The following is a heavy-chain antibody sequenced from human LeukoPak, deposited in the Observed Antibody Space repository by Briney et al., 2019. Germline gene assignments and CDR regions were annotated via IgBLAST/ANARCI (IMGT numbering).Heavy chain of an antibody. CDR2: IESDGRT. CDR1: GFTLSSRW. D-gene: IGHD3/OR15-3a*01. CDR3: ARGRRGPDY. Sequence: GGSLRLSCAASGFTLSSRWMHWRRQVPGKGLVSVSRIESDGRTAYADSVKGRFIISRDNAKNTLYLQMNSLRVEDTAVYYCARGRRGPDYWGQGTLVTVSS. J-gene: IGHJ4*02. V-gene: IGHV3-74*01.